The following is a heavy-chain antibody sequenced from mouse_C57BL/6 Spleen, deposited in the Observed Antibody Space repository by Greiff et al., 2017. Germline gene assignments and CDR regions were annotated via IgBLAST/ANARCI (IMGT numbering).Heavy chain of an antibody. CDR2: INPSSGYT. J-gene: IGHJ4*01. CDR3: ARGAGDYGSSYGGYYYAMDY. V-gene: IGHV1-7*01. D-gene: IGHD1-1*01. CDR1: GYTFTSYW. Sequence: VQLQQSGAELAKPGASVKLSCKASGYTFTSYWMHWVKQRPGQGLEWIGYINPSSGYTKYNQKFKDKATLTADKSSSTAYMQLSSLTYEDSAVYYCARGAGDYGSSYGGYYYAMDYWGQGASVTVSS.